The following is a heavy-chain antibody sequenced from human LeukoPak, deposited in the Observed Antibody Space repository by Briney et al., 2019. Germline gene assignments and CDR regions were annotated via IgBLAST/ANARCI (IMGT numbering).Heavy chain of an antibody. Sequence: GGSLRLSCAASGFTFSSYGMSWVRQAPGKGLEWVSAISGSGGSTYYADSVKGRFTISRDNAKNSLYLQMTSLRAEDTALYYCARDPYGGIGVFDPWGQGTLVTVSS. CDR1: GFTFSSYG. J-gene: IGHJ5*02. D-gene: IGHD4-23*01. V-gene: IGHV3-23*01. CDR2: ISGSGGST. CDR3: ARDPYGGIGVFDP.